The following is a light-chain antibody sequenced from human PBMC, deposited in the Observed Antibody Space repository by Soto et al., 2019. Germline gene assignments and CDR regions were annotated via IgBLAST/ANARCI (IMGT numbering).Light chain of an antibody. J-gene: IGKJ4*01. CDR1: QSVSSW. Sequence: DIQMTQSPSTLSASVGDRVTITCRASQSVSSWLAWYQQKPGEVPKLLIYKASSLESGVPSRFSGSGSGTEFTLTISSLQPDDFVTYYCQQYRRNPLTFGGGTKGEIK. CDR2: KAS. CDR3: QQYRRNPLT. V-gene: IGKV1-5*03.